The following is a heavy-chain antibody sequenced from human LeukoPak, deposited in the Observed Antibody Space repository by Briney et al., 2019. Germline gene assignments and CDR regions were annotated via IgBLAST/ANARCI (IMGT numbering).Heavy chain of an antibody. V-gene: IGHV3-7*01. CDR1: GGSISSGG. D-gene: IGHD3-22*01. J-gene: IGHJ6*03. Sequence: PSETLSLTCAVSGGSISSGGFSWSWVRQAPGKGLEWVANIKQDGSEKYYVDSVKGRFTISRDNAKNSLYLQMNSLRAGDTAVYYCARDTRFDITMIVVVSYMDVWGKGTTVTVSS. CDR2: IKQDGSEK. CDR3: ARDTRFDITMIVVVSYMDV.